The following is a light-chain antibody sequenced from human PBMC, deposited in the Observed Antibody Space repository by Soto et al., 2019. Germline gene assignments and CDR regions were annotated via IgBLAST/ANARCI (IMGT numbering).Light chain of an antibody. CDR3: SSVTSSNTWV. Sequence: QSVLTQPPSVSGSPGQSVTISCTGTSSDVGSYNRVSWYQQPPGTAPKLIIYEVSNRPSGVPDRFFGSKSGNTASLTSSGLQDEDEADYYCSSVTSSNTWVFGGGTKLTVL. V-gene: IGLV2-18*02. CDR1: SSDVGSYNR. CDR2: EVS. J-gene: IGLJ3*02.